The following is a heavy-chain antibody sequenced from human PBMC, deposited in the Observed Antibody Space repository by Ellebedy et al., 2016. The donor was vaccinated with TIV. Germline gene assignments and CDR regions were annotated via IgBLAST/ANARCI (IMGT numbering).Heavy chain of an antibody. CDR1: GYSFTSYW. CDR3: ASRQPSSDYYDSSGYDMDV. J-gene: IGHJ6*02. Sequence: KVSXKGSGYSFTSYWISWVRQMPGKGLEWMGRIDPSDSYTNYSPSFQGHVTISADKSISTAYLQWSSLKASDTAMYYCASRQPSSDYYDSSGYDMDVWGQGTTVTVSS. V-gene: IGHV5-10-1*01. CDR2: IDPSDSYT. D-gene: IGHD3-22*01.